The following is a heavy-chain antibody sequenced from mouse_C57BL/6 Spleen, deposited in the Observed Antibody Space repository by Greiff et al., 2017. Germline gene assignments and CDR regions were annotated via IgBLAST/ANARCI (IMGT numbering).Heavy chain of an antibody. D-gene: IGHD1-1*01. V-gene: IGHV1-82*01. J-gene: IGHJ2*01. CDR2: IYPGDGDT. CDR3: ARALITTFFDY. CDR1: GYAFSSSW. Sequence: QVQLQQSGPELVKPGASVTISCKASGYAFSSSWMNWVKQRPGKGLEWIGRIYPGDGDTNYNGKFKGKATLTADKSSSTAYMQLSSLTSEDSAVYFCARALITTFFDYWGQGTTLTVSS.